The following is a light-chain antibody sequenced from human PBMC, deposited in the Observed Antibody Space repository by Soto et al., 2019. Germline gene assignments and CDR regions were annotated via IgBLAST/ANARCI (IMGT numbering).Light chain of an antibody. V-gene: IGKV3-15*01. CDR1: QSVSSY. Sequence: EIVMTQSPASLSVSPGERVTLSCTASQSVSSYLAWYQQIPGQAPRLLIHGASTGAIGVPDRFSGSGSGTEFTLTISTLQSEDSAVYYCHQYKNWPSTFGQGTKVEI. CDR2: GAS. J-gene: IGKJ1*01. CDR3: HQYKNWPST.